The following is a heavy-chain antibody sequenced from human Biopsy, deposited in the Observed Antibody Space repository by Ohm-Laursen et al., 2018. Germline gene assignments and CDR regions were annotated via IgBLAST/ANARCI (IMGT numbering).Heavy chain of an antibody. CDR2: INPSGGST. J-gene: IGHJ4*02. Sequence: SVKVSCKASGYSFTNYGISWVRQAPGQGLEWMGKINPSGGSTSYAQRFQGRVTMTRDTSTTTVYMELSSLRSEDTAVYYCARDRIGGRGDPPDHWGQGTLVTVSS. D-gene: IGHD3-10*01. CDR3: ARDRIGGRGDPPDH. V-gene: IGHV1-46*01. CDR1: GYSFTNYG.